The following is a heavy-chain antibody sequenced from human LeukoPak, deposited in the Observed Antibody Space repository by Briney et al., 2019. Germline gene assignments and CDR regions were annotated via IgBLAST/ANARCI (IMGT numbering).Heavy chain of an antibody. J-gene: IGHJ3*02. D-gene: IGHD3-22*01. CDR1: GFTFSSYA. V-gene: IGHV3-30-3*01. CDR3: AREATVATTLSSGYFTPADAFDI. Sequence: PGGSLRLSCAASGFTFSSYAMHWVRQAPGKGLEWVAVISYDGSNKYYADSVKGRFTISRDNSKNTLYLQMNSLRAEDTAVYYCAREATVATTLSSGYFTPADAFDIWGQGTMVTVSS. CDR2: ISYDGSNK.